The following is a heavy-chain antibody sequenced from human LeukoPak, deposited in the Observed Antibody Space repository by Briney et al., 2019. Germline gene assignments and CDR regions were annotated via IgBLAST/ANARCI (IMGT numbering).Heavy chain of an antibody. J-gene: IGHJ4*02. D-gene: IGHD3-3*01. CDR3: AKEGGLRLLEGLLRD. CDR1: GFTVSNNY. CDR2: IYSGGST. Sequence: GGSLRLSCAASGFTVSNNYMSWVRQAPGKGLEWVSVIYSGGSTYYADSVKGRFTISRDNSKNTLYLQMNSLKAEDTAAYYCAKEGGLRLLEGLLRDWGQGSLVTVSS. V-gene: IGHV3-53*05.